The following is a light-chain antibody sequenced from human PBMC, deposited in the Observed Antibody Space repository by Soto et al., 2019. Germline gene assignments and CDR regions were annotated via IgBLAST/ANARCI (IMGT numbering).Light chain of an antibody. CDR3: QQSYSTPRT. CDR2: WAS. V-gene: IGKV4-1*01. J-gene: IGKJ1*01. Sequence: DIVLTQSPDSLAVFLGERATINCKSSQSVLYSSNKKYHSAWYQQKSGQSPKVLIYWASTRESGVPGRFSGSGSGTDFTLTISSLQAEDAAVYYCQQSYSTPRTFGQGTKVEIK. CDR1: QSVLYSSNKKYH.